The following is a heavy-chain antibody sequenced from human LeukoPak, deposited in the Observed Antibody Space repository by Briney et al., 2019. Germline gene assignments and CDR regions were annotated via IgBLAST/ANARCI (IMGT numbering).Heavy chain of an antibody. Sequence: GGSLRLSCAASGFTFSSYAMSWVRQAPGKGLEWVSGISGSGGSTYYADSVKGRFTISRDNSKNTLYLQMNSLRAEDTAVYYCAGRLGYCSGGSCYNFDYWGQGTLVTVSS. CDR3: AGRLGYCSGGSCYNFDY. D-gene: IGHD2-15*01. V-gene: IGHV3-23*01. CDR1: GFTFSSYA. CDR2: ISGSGGST. J-gene: IGHJ4*02.